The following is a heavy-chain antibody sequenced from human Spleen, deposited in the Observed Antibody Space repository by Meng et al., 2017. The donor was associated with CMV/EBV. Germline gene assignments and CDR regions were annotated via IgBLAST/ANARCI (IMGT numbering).Heavy chain of an antibody. CDR3: ARVLWSGYYY. V-gene: IGHV4-59*01. CDR2: IYYSGNT. CDR1: GGSISSYF. D-gene: IGHD3-3*01. J-gene: IGHJ4*02. Sequence: SETLSLTCTVSGGSISSYFWSWIRQPPGKGLEWIGYIYYSGNTNYNPSLKSRVTISVDTSKNQFSLKLSSVTAADTAVYYCARVLWSGYYYWGQGTLVTVSS.